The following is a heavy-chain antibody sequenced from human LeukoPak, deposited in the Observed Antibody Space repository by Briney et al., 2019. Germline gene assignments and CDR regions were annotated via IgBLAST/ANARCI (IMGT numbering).Heavy chain of an antibody. Sequence: SETLSLTXTVSGVSTTNGIYYWAWIRQFPGKGLEWIGSVHNVGSTYYNLSLRSRVTMSIDTSKNQFSLRLNSVTAADTAVYYCARHAEYNSGWHFYLDHWGQGILVTVSS. CDR1: GVSTTNGIYY. D-gene: IGHD6-19*01. CDR3: ARHAEYNSGWHFYLDH. J-gene: IGHJ4*02. CDR2: VHNVGST. V-gene: IGHV4-39*01.